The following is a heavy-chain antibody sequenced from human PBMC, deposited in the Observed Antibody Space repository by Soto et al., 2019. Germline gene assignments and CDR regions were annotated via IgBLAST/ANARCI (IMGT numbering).Heavy chain of an antibody. Sequence: QVQLQESGPGLVKPSETLSLTCTVSGGSISSYYWSWIRQPPGKGLEWIGYIYYSGSTNYNPSLKSRVTISVDTSKTQFSLKLSSVTAADTAVYYCARQSGGPYGSGRYFDYWGQGTLVTVSS. J-gene: IGHJ4*02. CDR3: ARQSGGPYGSGRYFDY. CDR1: GGSISSYY. D-gene: IGHD3-10*01. V-gene: IGHV4-59*08. CDR2: IYYSGST.